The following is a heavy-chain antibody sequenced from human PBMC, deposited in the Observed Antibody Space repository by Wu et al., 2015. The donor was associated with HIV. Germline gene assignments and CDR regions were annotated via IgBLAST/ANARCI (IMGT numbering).Heavy chain of an antibody. CDR1: GGTFSSDA. J-gene: IGHJ4*02. V-gene: IGHV1-69*13. Sequence: QVQLVQSGAEVKEPGSSVKVSCKASGGTFSSDAVSWVRQAPGQGLEWMGKIIPVFGTTKYAQNFQGRVTISADESTRTVFMRLTSLRSEDTAVYYCASPRSPGFSSAWPTYFDYWGQGTLVTVSS. D-gene: IGHD6-19*01. CDR3: ASPRSPGFSSAWPTYFDY. CDR2: IIPVFGTT.